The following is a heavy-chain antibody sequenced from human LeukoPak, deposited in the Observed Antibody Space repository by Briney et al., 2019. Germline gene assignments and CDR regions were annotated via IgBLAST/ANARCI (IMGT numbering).Heavy chain of an antibody. CDR3: AKERILASSPYYYYGMDV. V-gene: IGHV3-30*18. CDR2: ISYDGSNK. CDR1: GFTFSSYG. Sequence: GGSLRLSCAASGFTFSSYGMHWVRQAPGKGLEWVAVISYDGSNKYYADSVKGRFTISRDNSKNTLYLQMNSLRAEDTAVYYCAKERILASSPYYYYGMDVWGQGTTVTVSS. J-gene: IGHJ6*02.